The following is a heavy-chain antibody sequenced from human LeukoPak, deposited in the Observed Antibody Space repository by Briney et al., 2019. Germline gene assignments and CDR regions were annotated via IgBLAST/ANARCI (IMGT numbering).Heavy chain of an antibody. Sequence: SETLSLTCTVSGGSISSGDYYWRWIRQPPGKGLEWIGYIYYSGSTNYNPSLKSRVTISVDTSKNQFSLKLSSVTAADTAVYYCARVVDQPLEEAYMDVWGKGTTVTVSS. CDR2: IYYSGST. V-gene: IGHV4-61*08. D-gene: IGHD2-15*01. CDR3: ARVVDQPLEEAYMDV. CDR1: GGSISSGDYY. J-gene: IGHJ6*03.